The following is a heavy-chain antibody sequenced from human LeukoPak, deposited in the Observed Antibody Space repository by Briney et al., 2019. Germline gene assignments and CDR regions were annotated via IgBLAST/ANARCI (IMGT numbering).Heavy chain of an antibody. V-gene: IGHV3-7*01. CDR1: GFTFSSYW. CDR3: ARDWLAGNPYHAFDL. CDR2: IKEDGSEE. Sequence: GGSLRLSCAASGFTFSSYWMTWVRQAPGKGLECVANIKEDGSEEYYVDSVKGRFSISRDNAKNSLQLQMNSLRAEDTAVYYCARDWLAGNPYHAFDLWGKGTMVTVSS. J-gene: IGHJ3*01. D-gene: IGHD3-22*01.